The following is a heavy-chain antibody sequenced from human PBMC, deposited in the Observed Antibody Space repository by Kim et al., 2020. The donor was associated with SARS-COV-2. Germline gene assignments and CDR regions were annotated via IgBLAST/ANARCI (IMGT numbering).Heavy chain of an antibody. CDR2: ISGSGNST. D-gene: IGHD2-2*01. Sequence: GGSLRLSCAASGFTFSSYAMSWVRQAPGKGLEWVSAISGSGNSTYYADSVKGRFTISRDNSKSTLHLQMNSLRVEDTAVSFCAKGPPCTSKSCYFVGAF. CDR1: GFTFSSYA. V-gene: IGHV3-23*01. J-gene: IGHJ3*01. CDR3: AKGPPCTSKSCYFVGAF.